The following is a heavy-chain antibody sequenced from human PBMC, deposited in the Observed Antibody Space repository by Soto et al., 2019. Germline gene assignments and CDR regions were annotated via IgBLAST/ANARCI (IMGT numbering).Heavy chain of an antibody. Sequence: SVKVSCKASGFTFTNSAVQWVRQARGQRPEWIGWIVVGSGISNYAQKFQERVTITRDMSTNTAYMELTSLRAEDTAVYYCAKMTSGSYGPNYGMDVWGQGTTVTVSS. V-gene: IGHV1-58*01. CDR3: AKMTSGSYGPNYGMDV. D-gene: IGHD5-18*01. CDR1: GFTFTNSA. J-gene: IGHJ6*02. CDR2: IVVGSGIS.